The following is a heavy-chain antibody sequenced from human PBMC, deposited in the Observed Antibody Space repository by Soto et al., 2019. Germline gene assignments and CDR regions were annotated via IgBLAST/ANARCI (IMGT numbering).Heavy chain of an antibody. CDR3: ARVAPVYCSGGSCYSYGMDV. CDR1: GFTFSSYD. Sequence: PGGSLRLSCAASGFTFSSYDMHWVRQATGKGLEWVSAIGTAGDTYYPGSVKGRFTISRENAKNSLYLQMNSLRAGDTAVYYCARVAPVYCSGGSCYSYGMDVWGQGTTVTVSS. CDR2: IGTAGDT. V-gene: IGHV3-13*01. J-gene: IGHJ6*02. D-gene: IGHD2-15*01.